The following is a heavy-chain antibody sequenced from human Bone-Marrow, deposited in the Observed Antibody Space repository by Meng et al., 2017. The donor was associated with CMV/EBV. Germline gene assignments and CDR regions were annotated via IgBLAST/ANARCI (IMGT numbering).Heavy chain of an antibody. Sequence: GESLKISCGASGFTFSSYAMHWVRQAPGKGLEWVAVISYDGSNKYYADSVKGRFTISRDNSKNTLYLQMNSLRAEDTAVYYCARDGGEVTGMDVWGQGTAVTVSS. V-gene: IGHV3-30-3*01. CDR1: GFTFSSYA. CDR3: ARDGGEVTGMDV. J-gene: IGHJ6*02. D-gene: IGHD3-10*01. CDR2: ISYDGSNK.